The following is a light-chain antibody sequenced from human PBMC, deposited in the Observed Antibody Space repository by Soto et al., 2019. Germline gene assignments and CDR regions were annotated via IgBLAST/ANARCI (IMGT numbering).Light chain of an antibody. CDR3: QQFNNSPLT. CDR1: QSLRNNY. Sequence: EIVLTQSPGTLSLSPGERATLSCRASQSLRNNYLAWYQQKPGQTPRLLIHSASSRATGIPDRFSGSGSGTDFTLTISRLEPEDFAVDYCQQFNNSPLTFGGGTKVEIK. CDR2: SAS. V-gene: IGKV3-20*01. J-gene: IGKJ4*01.